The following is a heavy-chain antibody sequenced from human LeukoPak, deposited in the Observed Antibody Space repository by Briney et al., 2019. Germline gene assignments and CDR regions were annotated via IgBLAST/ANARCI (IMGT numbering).Heavy chain of an antibody. Sequence: ASVKVSCKASGYTFTSYYMHWVRQAPGQGLEWMGIINPSGGSTSYAQKFQGRVTMTRDTSTSTVYMELSSLRSEDTAVYYCARDLGDVDTAMVEYHFDYWGQGTLVTVSS. J-gene: IGHJ4*02. CDR2: INPSGGST. D-gene: IGHD5-18*01. V-gene: IGHV1-46*01. CDR1: GYTFTSYY. CDR3: ARDLGDVDTAMVEYHFDY.